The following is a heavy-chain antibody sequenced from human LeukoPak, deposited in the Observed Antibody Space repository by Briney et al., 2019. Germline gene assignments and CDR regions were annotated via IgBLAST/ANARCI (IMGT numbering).Heavy chain of an antibody. V-gene: IGHV1-24*01. CDR3: ATDSGGYYYYYGMDV. CDR1: GYTLTELS. Sequence: ASVKVSCKVSGYTLTELSMHWVRQALGKGLEWMGGFDPEDGETIYAQKFQGRVTMTEDTSTDTAYMELSSLRSEDTAVYYCATDSGGYYYYYGMDVWGQGTTVTVSS. CDR2: FDPEDGET. J-gene: IGHJ6*02. D-gene: IGHD3-10*01.